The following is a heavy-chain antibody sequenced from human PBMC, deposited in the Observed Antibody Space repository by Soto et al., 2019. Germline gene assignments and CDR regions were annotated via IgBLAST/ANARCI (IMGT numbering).Heavy chain of an antibody. CDR2: ISYDGSNK. D-gene: IGHD2-8*01. J-gene: IGHJ4*02. CDR3: ARDNGIPFDY. Sequence: GGSLRLSCAASGFTFSSYAMHWVRQAPGKGLEWVAVISYDGSNKYYADSVKGRFTISRDNSKNTLYLQMNSLRAEDTAVYYCARDNGIPFDYWGQGTLVTVSS. CDR1: GFTFSSYA. V-gene: IGHV3-30-3*01.